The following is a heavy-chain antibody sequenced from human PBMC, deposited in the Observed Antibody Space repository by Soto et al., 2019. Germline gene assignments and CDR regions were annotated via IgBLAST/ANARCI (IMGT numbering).Heavy chain of an antibody. CDR3: AKDRGIEGSSVRAFDI. V-gene: IGHV3-23*01. Sequence: PGGSLRLSCAASGFTFSSHVMNWVRQAPGKGLEWGSFISGSAGITYYADSVKGRFTISRDNSKNTLYLQMNSLRAEDTAVYYCAKDRGIEGSSVRAFDIWGQGKMVTVSS. CDR2: ISGSAGIT. D-gene: IGHD1-26*01. J-gene: IGHJ3*02. CDR1: GFTFSSHV.